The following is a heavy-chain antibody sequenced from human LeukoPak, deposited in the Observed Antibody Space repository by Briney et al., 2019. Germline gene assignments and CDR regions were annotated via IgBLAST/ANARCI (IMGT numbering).Heavy chain of an antibody. CDR2: IKLEGSEK. V-gene: IGHV3-7*03. J-gene: IGHJ4*02. Sequence: GGSLRLSCVASGFTFGKYWMSWVRQAPGKGLGWVANIKLEGSEKNYVDSVKGRFTISRDNTKNSLYLQMNSLRAEDTAVFYCARDQYDTWSRRGNFDSWGQGTLVIVSS. D-gene: IGHD3-3*01. CDR3: ARDQYDTWSRRGNFDS. CDR1: GFTFGKYW.